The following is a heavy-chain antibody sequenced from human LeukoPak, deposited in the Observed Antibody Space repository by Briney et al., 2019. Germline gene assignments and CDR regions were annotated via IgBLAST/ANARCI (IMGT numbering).Heavy chain of an antibody. V-gene: IGHV3-30-3*01. D-gene: IGHD4-17*01. CDR2: ISYDGSNK. J-gene: IGHJ4*02. CDR3: ARDLTTVTTDDY. CDR1: GLTFSSYA. Sequence: GRSLRLSCAASGLTFSSYAMHWVRQAPGKGLEWVAVISYDGSNKYYADSVKGRFTISRDNSKNTLYLQMNSPRAEDTAVYYCARDLTTVTTDDYWGQGTLVTVSS.